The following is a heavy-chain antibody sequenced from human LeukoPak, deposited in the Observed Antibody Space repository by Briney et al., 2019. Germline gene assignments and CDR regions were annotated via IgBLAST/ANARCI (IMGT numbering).Heavy chain of an antibody. CDR2: SNPGNGHT. J-gene: IGHJ4*02. D-gene: IGHD3-10*01. CDR1: GYNFISYT. Sequence: GASVKVSCKASGYNFISYTIHWVRQAPGQRLECMGWSNPGNGHTDYSQDFQGRVTITSDTSANTAYMELTSLRSEDMAVYFCARDISMAALGAYGPFDYWGQGTLVDVSS. V-gene: IGHV1-3*02. CDR3: ARDISMAALGAYGPFDY.